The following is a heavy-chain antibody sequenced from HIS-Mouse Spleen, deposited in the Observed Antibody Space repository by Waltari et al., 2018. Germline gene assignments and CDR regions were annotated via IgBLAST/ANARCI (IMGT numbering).Heavy chain of an antibody. CDR3: AREIPYSSSWYDWYFDL. CDR1: GGSISSSSYY. D-gene: IGHD6-13*01. CDR2: IYYSWST. J-gene: IGHJ2*01. V-gene: IGHV4-39*07. Sequence: QLQLQESGPGLVKPSETLSLTCTVSGGSISSSSYYWGWIRQPPGKGLGWIGSIYYSWSTYYSPTLKSRVTISVETSKNQFSLKLSSVTAADTAVYYCAREIPYSSSWYDWYFDLWGRGTLVTVSS.